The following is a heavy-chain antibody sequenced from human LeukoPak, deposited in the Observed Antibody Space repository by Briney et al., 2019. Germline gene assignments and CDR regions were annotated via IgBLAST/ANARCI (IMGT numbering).Heavy chain of an antibody. CDR2: ISGGGGST. J-gene: IGHJ4*02. Sequence: GGSLRLSCAASGFTFSNYAMSWVRQAPGKGLEWVSAISGGGGSTHYADSVRGRFTVSRDNSRNALYLQMNNLRAEDTAVYYCAKVPISSGWPNFDYWGQGTLVTVSS. V-gene: IGHV3-23*01. CDR3: AKVPISSGWPNFDY. D-gene: IGHD6-19*01. CDR1: GFTFSNYA.